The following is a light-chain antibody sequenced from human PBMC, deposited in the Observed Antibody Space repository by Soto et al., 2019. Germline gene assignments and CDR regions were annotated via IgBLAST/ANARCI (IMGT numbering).Light chain of an antibody. J-gene: IGLJ3*02. CDR3: SSYTSSSPRLV. CDR1: SSDVGGYNY. CDR2: DVN. Sequence: QSALTQPASVSGSPGQSITISCTGTSSDVGGYNYVSWYQHHPDKAPKLMIFDVNNRPSGISSRFSGSKSGNTASLTISGLQAEDEAASYCSSYTSSSPRLVFGGGTKRTV. V-gene: IGLV2-14*03.